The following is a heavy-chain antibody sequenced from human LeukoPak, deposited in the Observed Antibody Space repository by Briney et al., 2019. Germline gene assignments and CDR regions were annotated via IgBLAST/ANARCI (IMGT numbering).Heavy chain of an antibody. Sequence: PSQTLSLTCTVSGGSISSGGYYWSWIPQHPGKGLEWIGHIYYSGSTYYNPSLKSRVTISGDTSKNQFSLKLNSVTAADTAIYYCATHRRSGSGGSENAFEIWGQGTMVTVSS. CDR2: IYYSGST. D-gene: IGHD5-12*01. CDR1: GGSISSGGYY. CDR3: ATHRRSGSGGSENAFEI. V-gene: IGHV4-31*03. J-gene: IGHJ3*02.